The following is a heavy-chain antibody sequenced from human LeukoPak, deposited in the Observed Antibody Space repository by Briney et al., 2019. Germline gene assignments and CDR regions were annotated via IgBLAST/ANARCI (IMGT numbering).Heavy chain of an antibody. D-gene: IGHD1-26*01. CDR3: ARDSPISGSYYGGLGY. V-gene: IGHV1-69*05. CDR2: IIPIFGTA. J-gene: IGHJ4*02. CDR1: GGTFSSYA. Sequence: SVKVSCKASGGTFSSYAISWVRQAPGQGLEWMGGIIPIFGTANYAQKFQGRVTMTRDTSTSTVYMELSSLRSEDTAVYYCARDSPISGSYYGGLGYWGQGVLVTVSS.